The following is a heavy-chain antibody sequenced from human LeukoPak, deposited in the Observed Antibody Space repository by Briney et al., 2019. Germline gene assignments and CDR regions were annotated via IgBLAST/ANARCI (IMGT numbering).Heavy chain of an antibody. Sequence: PGGSLRLSCAASGFTFSSYSMHWVRQAPGKGLEWVAFIRYDGSNKYYADSVKGRFTISRDNSKNTLYLQMNSLRAEDTAVYYCAKDLCRIQLCPGRDDAFDIWGQGTMVTVSS. V-gene: IGHV3-30*02. CDR1: GFTFSSYS. J-gene: IGHJ3*02. CDR2: IRYDGSNK. CDR3: AKDLCRIQLCPGRDDAFDI. D-gene: IGHD5-18*01.